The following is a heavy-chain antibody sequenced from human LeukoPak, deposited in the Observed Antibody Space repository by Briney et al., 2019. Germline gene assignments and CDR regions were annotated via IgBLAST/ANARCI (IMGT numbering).Heavy chain of an antibody. J-gene: IGHJ4*02. D-gene: IGHD7-27*01. CDR3: ARPNWGLTLYFDY. V-gene: IGHV4-34*01. Sequence: GSLRLSCAASGFTFSSYAMSWIRQPPGKGLEWIGEINHSGSTNYNPSLKSRVTISVDTSKNQFSLKLSSVTAADTAVYYCARPNWGLTLYFDYWGQGTLVTVSS. CDR1: GFTFSSYA. CDR2: INHSGST.